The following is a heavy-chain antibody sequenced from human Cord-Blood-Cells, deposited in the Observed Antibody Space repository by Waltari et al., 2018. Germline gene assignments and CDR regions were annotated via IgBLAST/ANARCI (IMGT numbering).Heavy chain of an antibody. CDR2: FDPEDGET. D-gene: IGHD1-26*01. Sequence: QVQLVQSGAEVKKPGASVKVSCKVSGYTLTELSMHWVRQAPGKGLEWMGGFDPEDGETIYAQKFQGRVTMNEDTSTDTAYMELSSLRSEDTAVYYCATGLGVVGATGLDYWGQGTLVTVSS. CDR1: GYTLTELS. CDR3: ATGLGVVGATGLDY. J-gene: IGHJ4*02. V-gene: IGHV1-24*01.